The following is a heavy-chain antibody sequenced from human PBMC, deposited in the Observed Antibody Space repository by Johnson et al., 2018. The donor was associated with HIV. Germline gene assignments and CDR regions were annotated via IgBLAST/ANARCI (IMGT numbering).Heavy chain of an antibody. J-gene: IGHJ3*02. V-gene: IGHV3-30-3*01. CDR1: GFTFSSYA. CDR2: ISYDGSNK. Sequence: QVQLVESGGGVVQPGRSLRLYCAASGFTFSSYAMHWVRQAPGKGLEWVAVISYDGSNKYYADSVKGQFTISRDNSKNTLYLQMNSLSTEDTAVYYCARDLTYYNFWSGYWGDAFDIWGQGTMVTVSS. D-gene: IGHD3-3*01. CDR3: ARDLTYYNFWSGYWGDAFDI.